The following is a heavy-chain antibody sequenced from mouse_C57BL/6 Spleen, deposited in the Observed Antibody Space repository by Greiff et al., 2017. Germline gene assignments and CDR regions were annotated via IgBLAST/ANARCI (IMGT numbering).Heavy chain of an antibody. CDR1: GYPFTSSW. J-gene: IGHJ2*01. CDR2: IDPNSGGT. Sequence: QVQLQPPGAELVKPGASVTLSCKASGYPFTSSWMHWVKQRPGRGLEWIGRIDPNSGGTKYNEKFKSKATLTVDKPSSTAYMQHSSLTSEDAAVYYCARPHYDYAYYFDYWGQGTTRTVSS. CDR3: ARPHYDYAYYFDY. V-gene: IGHV1-72*01. D-gene: IGHD2-4*01.